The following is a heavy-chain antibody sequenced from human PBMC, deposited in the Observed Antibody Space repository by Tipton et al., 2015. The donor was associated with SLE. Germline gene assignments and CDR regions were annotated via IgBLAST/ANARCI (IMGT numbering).Heavy chain of an antibody. V-gene: IGHV4-39*01. D-gene: IGHD4-11*01. CDR2: IYYSGSA. CDR1: GGSISSSSYY. Sequence: TLSLTCTVSGGSISSSSYYWGWIRQPPGKGLEWIGSIYYSGSAYYNPSLKSRVTISVDTSKNQFSLKLTSVTAADTAVYFCARGRRITVTTVYFDYWGQGTLVTVSS. CDR3: ARGRRITVTTVYFDY. J-gene: IGHJ4*02.